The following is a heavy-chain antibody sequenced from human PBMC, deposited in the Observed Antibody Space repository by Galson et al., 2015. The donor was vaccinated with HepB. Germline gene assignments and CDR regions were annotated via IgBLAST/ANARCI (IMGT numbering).Heavy chain of an antibody. J-gene: IGHJ4*02. Sequence: SVKVSCKASGYTFTSYGISWVRQASGQGLEWMGWISAYNGNTNYAQKLQGRVTMTTDTSTSTAYMELRSLRSDDTAVYYCARVLLWFGEYKESDYWGQGTLVTVSS. V-gene: IGHV1-18*04. D-gene: IGHD3-10*01. CDR2: ISAYNGNT. CDR1: GYTFTSYG. CDR3: ARVLLWFGEYKESDY.